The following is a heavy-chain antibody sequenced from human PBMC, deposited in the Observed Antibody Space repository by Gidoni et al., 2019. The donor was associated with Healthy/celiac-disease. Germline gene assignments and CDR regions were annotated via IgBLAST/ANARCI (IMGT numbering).Heavy chain of an antibody. CDR3: ARRKREKSYCTNGVCYKYWFDP. J-gene: IGHJ5*02. V-gene: IGHV4-34*01. CDR2: INHSGST. Sequence: QVQLQQWGAGLLKPSETLSLTCAVYGGSFSGYYGRWTRQPPGKGLEWIGEINHSGSTNYNPSLKSRVTISVDTSKNQFSLKLSSVTAADTAVYYCARRKREKSYCTNGVCYKYWFDPWGQGTLVTVSS. CDR1: GGSFSGYY. D-gene: IGHD2-8*01.